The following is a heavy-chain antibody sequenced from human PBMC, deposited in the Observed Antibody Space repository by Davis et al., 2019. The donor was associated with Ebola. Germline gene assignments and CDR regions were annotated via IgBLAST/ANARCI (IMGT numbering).Heavy chain of an antibody. CDR1: GFTVSSNY. CDR2: IYSGGST. Sequence: PGGSLRLSCAASGFTVSSNYMSWVRQAPGKGLEWVSVIYSGGSTYYADSVKGRFTISRHNSKNTLYLQMNSLRAEDTAVYYCARGGSGSSWYWIYWGQGTRATVSS. J-gene: IGHJ4*02. V-gene: IGHV3-53*01. D-gene: IGHD2-15*01. CDR3: ARGGSGSSWYWIY.